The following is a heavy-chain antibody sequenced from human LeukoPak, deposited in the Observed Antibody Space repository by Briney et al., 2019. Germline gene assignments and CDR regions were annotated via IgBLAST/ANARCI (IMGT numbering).Heavy chain of an antibody. Sequence: SGGSLRLSCAASGFTFSSYAMSWVRQAPGKGLEWVSAISGSGGSTYYADSVKGRFTISRDNSKNTLYLQMNSLRAEDTAVYYCAKDPLDYDSSGYYYDTIDYWGQGTLVTVSS. CDR3: AKDPLDYDSSGYYYDTIDY. J-gene: IGHJ4*02. V-gene: IGHV3-23*01. CDR1: GFTFSSYA. D-gene: IGHD3-22*01. CDR2: ISGSGGST.